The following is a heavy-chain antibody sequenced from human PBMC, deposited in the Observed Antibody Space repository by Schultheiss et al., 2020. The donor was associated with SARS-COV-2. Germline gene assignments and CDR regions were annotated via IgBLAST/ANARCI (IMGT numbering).Heavy chain of an antibody. V-gene: IGHV3-30*04. CDR1: GFTFSSYA. D-gene: IGHD2-8*01. Sequence: GGSLRLSCAASGFTFSSYAMSWVRQAPGKGLEWVAVISYDGSNKYYADSVKGRFTISRDNAKNSLYLQMNSLRAEDTAVYYCARDGNIVLMVYAPPAIDAFDIWGQGTMVTVSS. CDR2: ISYDGSNK. J-gene: IGHJ3*02. CDR3: ARDGNIVLMVYAPPAIDAFDI.